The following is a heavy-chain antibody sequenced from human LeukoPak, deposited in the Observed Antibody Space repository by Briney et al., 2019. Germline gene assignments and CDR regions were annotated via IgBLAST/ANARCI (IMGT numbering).Heavy chain of an antibody. J-gene: IGHJ6*04. D-gene: IGHD2-2*01. CDR1: GGSFSGYY. CDR2: INHSRST. V-gene: IGHV4-34*01. CDR3: ARISGVNCSSTSCAPGNGMDV. Sequence: SETLSLTCAVYGGSFSGYYWSWIRHPPGKGLEWIGEINHSRSTNNNPSPKSRVTISVDTSKNQFSLKLSSVTAADTAVYYCARISGVNCSSTSCAPGNGMDVWGKGTTVTVSS.